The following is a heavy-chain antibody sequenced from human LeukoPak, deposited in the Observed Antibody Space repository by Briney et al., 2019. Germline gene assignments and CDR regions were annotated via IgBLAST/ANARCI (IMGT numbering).Heavy chain of an antibody. CDR1: GGSISSYY. V-gene: IGHV4-59*12. CDR3: ARDEEISSSPYYFDY. CDR2: IYYSGST. D-gene: IGHD6-6*01. Sequence: SETLSLTCTVSGGSISSYYWSWIRQPPGKGLEWIGYIYYSGSTNYNPSLKSRVTISVDTSKNQFSLKLSSVTAADTAVYYCARDEEISSSPYYFDYWGQGTLVTVSS. J-gene: IGHJ4*02.